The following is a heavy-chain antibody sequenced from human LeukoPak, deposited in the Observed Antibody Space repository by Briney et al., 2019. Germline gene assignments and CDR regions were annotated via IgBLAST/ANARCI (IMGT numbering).Heavy chain of an antibody. V-gene: IGHV3-23*01. Sequence: GGSLRLSCIASGFTFSTYTMSWVRQAPGEGLKWVSGILVNGGTYYADSVKGRFTISRDNSKNSLYLQMNSLRAEDTAVYYCARKYYDSSGYLYFDYWGQGTLVTVSS. CDR1: GFTFSTYT. CDR3: ARKYYDSSGYLYFDY. CDR2: ILVNGGT. D-gene: IGHD3-22*01. J-gene: IGHJ4*02.